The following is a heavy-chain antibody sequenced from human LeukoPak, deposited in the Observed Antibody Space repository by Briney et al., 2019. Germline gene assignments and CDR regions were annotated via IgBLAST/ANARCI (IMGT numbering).Heavy chain of an antibody. Sequence: SQTLSLTCTVSGGSISSGDYYWSWIRQPPGKGLEWIGYIYHSGSTYYNPSLKSRVTISVDTSNNQFSLRLSSVTAADTAVYYCARVEGTPTFDYWGQGTLVTVSS. V-gene: IGHV4-30-4*01. CDR3: ARVEGTPTFDY. J-gene: IGHJ4*02. CDR1: GGSISSGDYY. CDR2: IYHSGST.